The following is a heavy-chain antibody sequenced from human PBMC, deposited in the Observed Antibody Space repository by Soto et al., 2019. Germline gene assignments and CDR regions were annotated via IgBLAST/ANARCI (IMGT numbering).Heavy chain of an antibody. CDR3: ARDSTHDYYDILTGPGHYYYYGMDV. CDR2: IIPIFGTA. J-gene: IGHJ6*02. CDR1: GYTFTTYA. V-gene: IGHV1-69*13. D-gene: IGHD3-9*01. Sequence: SLKLSCKASGYTFTTYARHWVRQAPGQRLEWMGGIIPIFGTANYAQKFQGRVTITADESTSTAYMELSSLRSEDTAVYYCARDSTHDYYDILTGPGHYYYYGMDVWGQGTTVTVSS.